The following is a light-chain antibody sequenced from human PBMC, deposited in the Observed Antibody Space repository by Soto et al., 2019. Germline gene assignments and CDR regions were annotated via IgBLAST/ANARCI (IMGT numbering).Light chain of an antibody. V-gene: IGLV3-21*04. CDR1: NIGSKS. CDR3: HVWDSSSDHVV. CDR2: HDS. J-gene: IGLJ2*01. Sequence: SYELTQPPSVSVAPGKTAKITCWGNNIGSKSGHWYQQKPGQAPVLVIYHDSARPSGIPERFSGSNSGNTATLTISRVDAEDEADYYCHVWDSSSDHVVFGGGTKVTVL.